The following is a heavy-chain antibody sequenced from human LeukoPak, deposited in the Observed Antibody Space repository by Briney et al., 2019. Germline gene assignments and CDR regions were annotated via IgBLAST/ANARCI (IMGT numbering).Heavy chain of an antibody. CDR3: AKDYREVDTAMVTIRAYYYYYMDV. J-gene: IGHJ6*03. D-gene: IGHD5-18*01. V-gene: IGHV3-30*02. CDR1: GFTFSSYG. CDR2: IRYDGSNK. Sequence: PAGTLSLSCAAYGFTFSSYGMHWHRQAQGQGMDWVAFIRYDGSNKYYEDSVKGRFTISTDNSKNTLYLQMNSLRAEDTAVYYCAKDYREVDTAMVTIRAYYYYYMDVWGKGTTVTVSS.